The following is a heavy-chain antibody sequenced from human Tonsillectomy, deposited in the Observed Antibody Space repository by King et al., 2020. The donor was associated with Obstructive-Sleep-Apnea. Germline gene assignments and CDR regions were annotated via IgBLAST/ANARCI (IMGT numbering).Heavy chain of an antibody. Sequence: QLQESGPGLVKPSETLSLTCTVSGGSMSSYYWSWIRQPPGKGLEWIGYIYYSVSTNYNPSLKSRVTISVDTSKNQLSLKMRSVTAADTAVYYCALLDLVAGWVPGGFDYWGQGTLVTVSS. D-gene: IGHD6-19*01. V-gene: IGHV4-59*01. CDR2: IYYSVST. CDR1: GGSMSSYY. J-gene: IGHJ4*02. CDR3: ALLDLVAGWVPGGFDY.